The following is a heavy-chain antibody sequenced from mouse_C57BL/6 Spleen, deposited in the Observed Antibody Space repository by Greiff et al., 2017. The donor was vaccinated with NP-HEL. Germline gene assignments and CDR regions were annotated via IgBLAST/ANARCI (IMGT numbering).Heavy chain of an antibody. D-gene: IGHD4-1*01. CDR1: GFTFSDYG. Sequence: EVQRVESGGGLVKPGGSLKLSCAASGFTFSDYGMHWVRQAPEKGLEWVAYISSGSSTIYYADTVKGRFHISRDNAKTTLFLQMTSLRSEDTAMYYCARRLGGAHFDYWGQGTTLTVSS. CDR2: ISSGSSTI. J-gene: IGHJ2*01. CDR3: ARRLGGAHFDY. V-gene: IGHV5-17*01.